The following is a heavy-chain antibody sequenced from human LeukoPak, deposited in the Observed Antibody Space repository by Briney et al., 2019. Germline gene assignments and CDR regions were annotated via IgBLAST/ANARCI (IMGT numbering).Heavy chain of an antibody. Sequence: PGGSLRLSCAASGFTFSSYWMHWVRQAPGKGLVWVSRINSDGSSTSCADSVKGRFTISRDNAKNTLYLQMNSLRAEDTAVYYCARGYCSSTSCRASPWFDPWGQGTLVTVSS. CDR1: GFTFSSYW. D-gene: IGHD2-2*01. CDR2: INSDGSST. CDR3: ARGYCSSTSCRASPWFDP. V-gene: IGHV3-74*01. J-gene: IGHJ5*02.